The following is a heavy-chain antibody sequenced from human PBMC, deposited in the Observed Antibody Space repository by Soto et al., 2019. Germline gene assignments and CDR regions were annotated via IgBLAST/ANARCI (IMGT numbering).Heavy chain of an antibody. CDR1: GGSFSGYY. Sequence: SETLSLTCAVYGGSFSGYYWSWIRQPPGKGLEWIGEINHSGSTNYNPSLKSRVTISVDTSKNQFSLKLSSVTAADTAVYYCAGQGNDHALVGLTNRGQGTLVTSPQ. V-gene: IGHV4-34*01. CDR3: AGQGNDHALVGLTN. D-gene: IGHD2-15*01. J-gene: IGHJ4*02. CDR2: INHSGST.